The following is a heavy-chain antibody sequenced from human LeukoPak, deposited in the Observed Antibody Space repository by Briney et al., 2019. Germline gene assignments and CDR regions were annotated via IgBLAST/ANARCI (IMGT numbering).Heavy chain of an antibody. CDR2: INSDGSST. CDR3: ARVGYSSSWQHDY. J-gene: IGHJ4*02. Sequence: GGSLRLSCAASGFTFSSYWMHWVRQAPGEGLVWVSRINSDGSSTSYADSVKGRFTISRDNAKNTLYLQMNSLRAEDTAVYYCARVGYSSSWQHDYWGQGTLVTVSS. CDR1: GFTFSSYW. V-gene: IGHV3-74*01. D-gene: IGHD6-13*01.